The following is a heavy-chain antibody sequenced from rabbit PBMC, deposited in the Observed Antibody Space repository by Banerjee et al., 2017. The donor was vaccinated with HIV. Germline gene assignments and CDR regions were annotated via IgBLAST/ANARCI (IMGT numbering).Heavy chain of an antibody. CDR2: IYAGSIGNI. J-gene: IGHJ4*01. Sequence: QSLEESGGGLVKPGGTLTLTCTASGFSFSSGYDMCWVRQAPGKGLEWIGCIYAGSIGNIYYASWAKGRFTISKTSSTTVTLQMTSMTAADTATYFCARGWFAFSLWGPGTLVTVS. V-gene: IGHV1S40*01. CDR1: GFSFSSGYD. D-gene: IGHD3-1*01. CDR3: ARGWFAFSL.